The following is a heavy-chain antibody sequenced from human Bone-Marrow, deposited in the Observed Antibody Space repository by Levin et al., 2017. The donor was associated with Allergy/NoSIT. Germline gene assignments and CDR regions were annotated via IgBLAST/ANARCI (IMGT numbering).Heavy chain of an antibody. J-gene: IGHJ4*02. D-gene: IGHD1-1*01. CDR3: AAKSGTYYFDY. V-gene: IGHV4-59*03. Sequence: SQTLSLTCTVSGGSINHYHWTWIRPPPGKGLEWIGHVYYSGSTNYNPSLQSRVTISVDTSKNQFSLKVTSVTAADTAVYYCAAKSGTYYFDYWGQGTLVAVSS. CDR1: GGSINHYH. CDR2: VYYSGST.